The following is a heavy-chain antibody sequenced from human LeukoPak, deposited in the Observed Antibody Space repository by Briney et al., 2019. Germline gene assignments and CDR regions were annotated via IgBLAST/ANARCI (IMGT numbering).Heavy chain of an antibody. J-gene: IGHJ4*02. D-gene: IGHD3-9*01. CDR3: ARPKTGYYGDYFDY. Sequence: SQTLSLTCTVSGGSISSGSYYWSWIRQPAGKGLEWIGRIYTSGSTNYNPSLKSRVTISVDTSKNQFSLKLSSVTAADTAVYYCARPKTGYYGDYFDYWGQGTLVTVSS. CDR2: IYTSGST. V-gene: IGHV4-61*02. CDR1: GGSISSGSYY.